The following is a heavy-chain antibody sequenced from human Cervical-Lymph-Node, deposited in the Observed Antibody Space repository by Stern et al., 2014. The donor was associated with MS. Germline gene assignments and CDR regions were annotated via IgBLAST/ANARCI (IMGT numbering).Heavy chain of an antibody. J-gene: IGHJ5*02. V-gene: IGHV1-69*01. D-gene: IGHD6-6*01. Sequence: QLVQSGAEVKKPGSSVKVSCKVSGGTFTSYAISWVRQAPGQGLEWMGGVIPIFGTANYAQKFQGRVTITADESTSTAYMELSSLRSEDTAVYYCARSRQLVILNWFDPWGQGTLVTVSS. CDR1: GGTFTSYA. CDR2: VIPIFGTA. CDR3: ARSRQLVILNWFDP.